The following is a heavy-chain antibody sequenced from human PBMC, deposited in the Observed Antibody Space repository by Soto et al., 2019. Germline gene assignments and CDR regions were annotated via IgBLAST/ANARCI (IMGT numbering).Heavy chain of an antibody. CDR3: ARAHGIAAARWFDP. CDR2: IYYSGST. V-gene: IGHV4-31*03. Sequence: TLSLTYTVSGGSISSGGYYWSWIRQHPGKGLEWIGYIYYSGSTYYNPSLKSRVTISVDTSKNQFSLKLSSVTAADTAVYYCARAHGIAAARWFDPWGQGTLVTVSS. J-gene: IGHJ5*02. CDR1: GGSISSGGYY. D-gene: IGHD6-13*01.